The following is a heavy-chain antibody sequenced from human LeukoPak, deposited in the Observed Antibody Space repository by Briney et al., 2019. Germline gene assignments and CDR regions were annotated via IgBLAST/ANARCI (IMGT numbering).Heavy chain of an antibody. CDR3: AKTWGSGSTSGRYDLIDY. Sequence: GGSLRLSCAASGFTFTNYAMSWVRQAPGKGLEWVSSISTSGGSTYYADSMKGRFTISRDDSKNSLYLQMNSLRAEDTAVYFCAKTWGSGSTSGRYDLIDYWGQGTLVTVSS. J-gene: IGHJ4*02. CDR2: ISTSGGST. CDR1: GFTFTNYA. V-gene: IGHV3-23*01. D-gene: IGHD6-19*01.